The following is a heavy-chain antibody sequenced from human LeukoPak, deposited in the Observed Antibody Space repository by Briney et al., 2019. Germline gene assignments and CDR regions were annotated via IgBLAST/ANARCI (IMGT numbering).Heavy chain of an antibody. CDR1: GFTLSSYS. J-gene: IGHJ3*02. CDR3: ARDQDVYCSGGSCTSFDI. CDR2: ISSSSSYR. Sequence: KTGGSLRLSCAASGFTLSSYSMNWVRQAPGKGLEWVSSISSSSSYRYYADSVKGRFTISRDNAKNSLYLQMNSLRAEDTAVYYCARDQDVYCSGGSCTSFDIWGQGTMVTVSS. V-gene: IGHV3-21*01. D-gene: IGHD2-15*01.